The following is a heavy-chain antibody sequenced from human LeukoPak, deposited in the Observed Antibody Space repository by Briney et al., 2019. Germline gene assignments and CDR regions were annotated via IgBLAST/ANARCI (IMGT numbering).Heavy chain of an antibody. CDR1: GFTFSSYE. D-gene: IGHD3-10*01. V-gene: IGHV3-48*03. Sequence: GGSLRLSCAASGFTFSSYEMNWVRQAPGKGLEWVSYISSSGSTIYYADFVKGRFTISRDNTKNSLDLQRNSLSAEDSPVYSWARLRYGSRDIDYWGQGTLVTVSS. CDR3: ARLRYGSRDIDY. J-gene: IGHJ4*02. CDR2: ISSSGSTI.